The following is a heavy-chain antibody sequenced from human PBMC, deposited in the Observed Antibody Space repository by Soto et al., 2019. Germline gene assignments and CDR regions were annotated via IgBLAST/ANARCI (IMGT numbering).Heavy chain of an antibody. CDR3: TTDSEWLRHYYFDY. J-gene: IGHJ4*02. Sequence: GGSLRLSCAASGFTFSNAWMSWVRQAPGKGLEWVGRIKSKTDGGTTDYAAPVKGRFTISRDDSKNTLYLQMNSLKTEDTAVYYCTTDSEWLRHYYFDYWGQGTLVTVSS. CDR2: IKSKTDGGTT. CDR1: GFTFSNAW. D-gene: IGHD5-12*01. V-gene: IGHV3-15*01.